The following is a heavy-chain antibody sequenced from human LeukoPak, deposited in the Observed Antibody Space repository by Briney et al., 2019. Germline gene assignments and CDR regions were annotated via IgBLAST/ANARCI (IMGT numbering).Heavy chain of an antibody. CDR2: INSDGSST. V-gene: IGHV3-74*01. CDR1: GFTFSSYW. CDR3: ARVSCSGGSCYSGYFDY. D-gene: IGHD2-15*01. Sequence: GGSLRLSCAASGFTFSSYWMHWVRQAPGKGLVWVSRINSDGSSTSYADSVKGRFTISRDNAKNTLCLQMNSLRAEDTAVYYCARVSCSGGSCYSGYFDYWGQGTLVTVSS. J-gene: IGHJ4*02.